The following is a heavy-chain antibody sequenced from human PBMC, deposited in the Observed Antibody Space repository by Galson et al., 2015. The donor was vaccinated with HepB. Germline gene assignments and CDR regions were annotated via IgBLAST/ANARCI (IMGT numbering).Heavy chain of an antibody. CDR1: GFTFDDFA. CDR2: ITWNSGTI. J-gene: IGHJ6*02. Sequence: SLRLSCAASGFTFDDFAMHWVRQAPGKGLQWVSGITWNSGTIDYADSVKGRFTMTRDTSTSTVYMELSSLRSDDTAVYYCATNLRVVVIATHHYYNGLDVWGQGTTVTVSS. D-gene: IGHD2-21*01. CDR3: ATNLRVVVIATHHYYNGLDV. V-gene: IGHV3-9*01.